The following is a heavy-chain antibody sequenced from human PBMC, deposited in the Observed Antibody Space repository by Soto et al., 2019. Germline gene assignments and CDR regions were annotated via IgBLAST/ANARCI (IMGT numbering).Heavy chain of an antibody. D-gene: IGHD4-17*01. V-gene: IGHV4-39*01. J-gene: IGHJ6*02. CDR1: GGSISSSSYY. CDR3: ERSTVTTDYYYGMDV. CDR2: IYYSGST. Sequence: PSETLSLTCTVSGGSISSSSYYWGWIRQPPGKGLEWIGSIYYSGSTYYNPSLKSRVTISVDTSKNQFSLKLSSVTAADTAVYYCERSTVTTDYYYGMDVWGQGTTVTVSS.